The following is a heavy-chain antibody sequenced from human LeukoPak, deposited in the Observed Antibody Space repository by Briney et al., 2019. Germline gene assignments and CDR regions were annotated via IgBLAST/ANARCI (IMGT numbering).Heavy chain of an antibody. D-gene: IGHD4-11*01. CDR2: IYDSGST. J-gene: IGHJ5*02. CDR1: GGSISSYY. V-gene: IGHV4-59*12. CDR3: ARAYLVTTAKPVFDP. Sequence: SETLSLTCSVSGGSISSYYWSWIRQPPGKGLEWIGYIYDSGSTNYNPSLKSRVTISLDRSKNQFSLRLTSVTAADTAVYYCARAYLVTTAKPVFDPWGQGTLVTVSP.